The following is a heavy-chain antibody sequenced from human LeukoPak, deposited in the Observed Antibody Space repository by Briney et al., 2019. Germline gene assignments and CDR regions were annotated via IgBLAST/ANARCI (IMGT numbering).Heavy chain of an antibody. CDR2: ISYDGSNK. V-gene: IGHV3-30*01. CDR1: GFTFSSYA. D-gene: IGHD2-2*01. CDR3: AREYQLLLGYYYYYMDV. J-gene: IGHJ6*03. Sequence: PGGSLRLSCAASGFTFSSYAMHWVRQATGKGLEWVAVISYDGSNKYYADSVKGRFTISRDNSKNTLYLQMNSLRAEDTAVYYCAREYQLLLGYYYYYMDVWGKGTTVTVSS.